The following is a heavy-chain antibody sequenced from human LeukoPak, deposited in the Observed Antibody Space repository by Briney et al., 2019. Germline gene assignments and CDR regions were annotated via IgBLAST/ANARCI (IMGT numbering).Heavy chain of an antibody. D-gene: IGHD3-22*01. CDR3: ARELYDSSGYLDY. CDR2: ISSSSSTI. V-gene: IGHV3-11*04. J-gene: IGHJ4*02. Sequence: GGSLRLSCAASGFTFSDYYMSWIRQAPGKGLEWVSYISSSSSTIYYADSVKGRFTISRDNAKNSLYLQMNSLRAEDTAVYYCARELYDSSGYLDYWGQGTLVTVSS. CDR1: GFTFSDYY.